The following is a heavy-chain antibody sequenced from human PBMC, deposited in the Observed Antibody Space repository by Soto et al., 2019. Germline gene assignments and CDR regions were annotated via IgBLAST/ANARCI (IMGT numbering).Heavy chain of an antibody. D-gene: IGHD3-3*02. V-gene: IGHV3-23*01. CDR2: ISGSGGST. J-gene: IGHJ4*02. Sequence: EVQLLESGGGLLQPGGSLRRSCAASGFTFSSFALSWVRQAPGKGLEWVSSISGSGGSTYYADSVKGRFTISRDNSKNTLFMHMNSLRVEDTAVYFCAKERRTYGGSRDPFVSWGPGTLVTVSS. CDR3: AKERRTYGGSRDPFVS. CDR1: GFTFSSFA.